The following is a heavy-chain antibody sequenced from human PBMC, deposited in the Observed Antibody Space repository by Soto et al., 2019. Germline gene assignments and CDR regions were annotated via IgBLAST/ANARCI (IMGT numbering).Heavy chain of an antibody. Sequence: SVKVSCKASGGTFSSYAISWVRQAPGQGLEWMGGIIPIFGTANYAQKFQGRVTITADESTSTAYMELSSLRSEDTAVYYCARVFRGWDYYYYGMDVWGQGTTVTVSS. CDR2: IIPIFGTA. J-gene: IGHJ6*02. CDR1: GGTFSSYA. D-gene: IGHD6-19*01. V-gene: IGHV1-69*13. CDR3: ARVFRGWDYYYYGMDV.